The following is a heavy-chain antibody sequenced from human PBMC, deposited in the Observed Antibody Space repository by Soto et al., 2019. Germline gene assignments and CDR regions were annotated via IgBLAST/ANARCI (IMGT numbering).Heavy chain of an antibody. J-gene: IGHJ4*02. D-gene: IGHD3-9*01. CDR3: ARDRTLTDYLPSFGY. CDR1: GYTLTSYG. V-gene: IGHV1-18*01. CDR2: ISAYNGNT. Sequence: ASVKVSCKASGYTLTSYGISWVRQAPGQGLEWMGWISAYNGNTNYAQKLQGRVTMTTDTSTSTAYMELRSLRSDDTAVYYCARDRTLTDYLPSFGYWGQGTLVTVSS.